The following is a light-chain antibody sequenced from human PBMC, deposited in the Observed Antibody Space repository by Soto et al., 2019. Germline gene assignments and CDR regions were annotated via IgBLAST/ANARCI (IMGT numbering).Light chain of an antibody. CDR3: QQYNSYSP. V-gene: IGKV1-5*01. J-gene: IGKJ5*01. CDR2: DAS. Sequence: DIQMTQSPSTLSASVGDRVTITCRASQSISSWLAWYQQKPGKAPKLLIYDASSLVSGVPSRFSGSGSGTEFSLTISSQQPDDFATYYCQQYNSYSPFGQGTRLE. CDR1: QSISSW.